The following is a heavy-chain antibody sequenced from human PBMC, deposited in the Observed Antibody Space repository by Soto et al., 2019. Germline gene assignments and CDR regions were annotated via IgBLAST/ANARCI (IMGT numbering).Heavy chain of an antibody. V-gene: IGHV3-23*01. CDR3: AKNRGSVGATRASYYFDY. J-gene: IGHJ4*02. CDR1: GFTFSSYA. D-gene: IGHD1-26*01. Sequence: GGSLRLSCAASGFTFSSYAMSWVRQAPGKGLEWVSAISGSGGSTYYADSVKGRFTISRDNSKNTLYLQMNSLRAEDTAVYYCAKNRGSVGATRASYYFDYWGQGTLVTVSS. CDR2: ISGSGGST.